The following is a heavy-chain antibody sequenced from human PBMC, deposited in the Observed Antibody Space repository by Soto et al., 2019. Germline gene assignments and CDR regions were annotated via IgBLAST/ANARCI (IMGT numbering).Heavy chain of an antibody. Sequence: LRLSCAASGFSFSSYAMHWVRQAPGKGLEWVSAISITGGTTFYSDSVKGRFTISRDNSKNTLFLQMNSLRAEDTAVYYCARDRLGYCTNGVCYTGRDAFDIWGQGTMVTVSS. CDR1: GFSFSSYA. V-gene: IGHV3-23*01. CDR3: ARDRLGYCTNGVCYTGRDAFDI. J-gene: IGHJ3*02. CDR2: ISITGGTT. D-gene: IGHD2-8*01.